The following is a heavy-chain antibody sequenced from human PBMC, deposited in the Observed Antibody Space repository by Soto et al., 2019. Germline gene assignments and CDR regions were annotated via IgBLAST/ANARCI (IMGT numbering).Heavy chain of an antibody. V-gene: IGHV5-51*01. CDR3: ARHESSGFYYYYGMDV. D-gene: IGHD6-19*01. J-gene: IGHJ6*02. CDR1: GYSFTSYW. CDR2: IYPGDSDT. Sequence: GESLKISCKGSGYSFTSYWIGWVRQMPGKGLEWMGIIYPGDSDTRYSPSFQGQVTISADKSISTAYLQWSSLKASDTAMYYCARHESSGFYYYYGMDVWGQGTTVTVSS.